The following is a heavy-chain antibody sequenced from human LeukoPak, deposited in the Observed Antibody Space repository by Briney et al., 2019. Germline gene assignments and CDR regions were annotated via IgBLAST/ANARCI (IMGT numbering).Heavy chain of an antibody. CDR3: AREWWGYCSSTSCYGAYYYYMDV. J-gene: IGHJ6*03. V-gene: IGHV3-23*01. D-gene: IGHD2-2*01. CDR2: ISGSGGST. Sequence: QPGGSLRLSCAASGFTFSSYAMSWVRQAPGKGLEWVSAISGSGGSTYYADSVKGRFTISRDNSKNTLYLQMNSLRAEDTAVYYCAREWWGYCSSTSCYGAYYYYMDVWGKGTTVTVSS. CDR1: GFTFSSYA.